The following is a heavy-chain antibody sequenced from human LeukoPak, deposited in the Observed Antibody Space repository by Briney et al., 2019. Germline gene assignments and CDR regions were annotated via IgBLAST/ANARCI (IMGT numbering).Heavy chain of an antibody. Sequence: GGSLRLSCAASGFTFDDYAMHWVRQAPGKGLEWVSLISGDCATTYYAASVKGRFTISRDNKKNFLYLQMNNLGTEDTALFYCAKDLSTVFDALNIWGQGTLVTVSS. D-gene: IGHD4-17*01. CDR2: ISGDCATT. CDR1: GFTFDDYA. CDR3: AKDLSTVFDALNI. J-gene: IGHJ3*02. V-gene: IGHV3-43*02.